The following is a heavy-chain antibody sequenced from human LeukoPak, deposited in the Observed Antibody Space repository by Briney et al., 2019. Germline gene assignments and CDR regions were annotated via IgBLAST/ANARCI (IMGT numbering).Heavy chain of an antibody. D-gene: IGHD2-15*01. V-gene: IGHV1-46*01. CDR2: ISPSGTST. J-gene: IGHJ6*02. CDR3: ALPNCSGGSCSNLYYYYGMDV. Sequence: KPGASVKVSCKASGYSFTSYYIHWVRQAPGQGLEWMGIISPSGTSTRYAQKFQGRATMTRDTPTRTVYMELSSLRSEDTAVYYCALPNCSGGSCSNLYYYYGMDVWGQGTMVTVSS. CDR1: GYSFTSYY.